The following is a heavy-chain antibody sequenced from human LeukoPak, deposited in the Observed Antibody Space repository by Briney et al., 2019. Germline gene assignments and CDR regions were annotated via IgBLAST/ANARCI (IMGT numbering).Heavy chain of an antibody. V-gene: IGHV5-51*01. CDR1: GYSFTSYW. J-gene: IGHJ3*02. CDR3: ARLRRMVVTSSAPADAFDI. D-gene: IGHD4-23*01. Sequence: GESLKISCKGSGYSFTSYWIGWVRQMPGKGLEWMGIIYPGDSDTRYSPSFQGQVTISADKSISTAYLQWSSLKASDTAMYYCARLRRMVVTSSAPADAFDIWAKGQWSPSLQ. CDR2: IYPGDSDT.